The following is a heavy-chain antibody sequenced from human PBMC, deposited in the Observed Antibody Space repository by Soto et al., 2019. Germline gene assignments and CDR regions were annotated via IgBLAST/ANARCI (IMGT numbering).Heavy chain of an antibody. CDR1: GGTFSSYA. CDR2: IIPIFGIA. Sequence: ASVKVSCKASGGTFSSYAISWVRQAPGQGLEWMGGIIPIFGIANYAQKFQGRFTITADKSTSTAYMELSSLRSEDTAVYYCAGLNISMVRGAYYYYYMDVWGKGTTVTVSS. D-gene: IGHD3-10*01. V-gene: IGHV1-69*10. CDR3: AGLNISMVRGAYYYYYMDV. J-gene: IGHJ6*03.